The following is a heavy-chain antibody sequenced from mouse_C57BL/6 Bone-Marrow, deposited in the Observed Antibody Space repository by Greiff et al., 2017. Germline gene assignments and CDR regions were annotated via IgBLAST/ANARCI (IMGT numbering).Heavy chain of an antibody. Sequence: EVKLMESGGGLVQPGGSLKLSCAASGFTFSDYGMAWVRQAPRKGPAWVAFISNLAYSIYYADTVTGRFTISRENAKNTLYLEMSSLRSEDTAMYYCARRGDDYDGAMDYRGQGTSVTVSS. CDR1: GFTFSDYG. D-gene: IGHD2-4*01. CDR2: ISNLAYSI. CDR3: ARRGDDYDGAMDY. J-gene: IGHJ4*01. V-gene: IGHV5-15*01.